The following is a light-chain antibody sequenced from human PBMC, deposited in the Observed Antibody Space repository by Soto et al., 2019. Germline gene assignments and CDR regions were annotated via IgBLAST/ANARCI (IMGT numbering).Light chain of an antibody. Sequence: EIVLTQSPGTLSLSPGERATLSCRASQSVSSDYLAWYQQKPGQAPRLLIYGASSRATGIPDRFGGSGSGTDFTLTISRLETEDFAVYYCQQYASSPQTFGQGTKVEIK. J-gene: IGKJ1*01. CDR3: QQYASSPQT. V-gene: IGKV3-20*01. CDR1: QSVSSDY. CDR2: GAS.